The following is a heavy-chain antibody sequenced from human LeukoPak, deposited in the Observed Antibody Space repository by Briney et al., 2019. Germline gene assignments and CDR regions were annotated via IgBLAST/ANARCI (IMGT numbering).Heavy chain of an antibody. D-gene: IGHD3-3*01. CDR2: IYTSGST. Sequence: PSETLSLTCTVSGGSISSYYWSWIRQPPGKGLQWIGYIYTSGSTNYNPSLKSRVTISVDTSKNQFSLKLSSVTAADTAVCYCAQLHYDFWSGPNWFDPWGQGTLVTVSS. CDR1: GGSISSYY. J-gene: IGHJ5*02. V-gene: IGHV4-4*09. CDR3: AQLHYDFWSGPNWFDP.